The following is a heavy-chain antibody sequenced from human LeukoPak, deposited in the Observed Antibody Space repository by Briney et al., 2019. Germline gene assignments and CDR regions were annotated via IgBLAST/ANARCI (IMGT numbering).Heavy chain of an antibody. Sequence: SETLSLTCAFYGGSFSGYYWSWIRQPPGKGLEWIGEINHSGSTNYNPSLKSRVTISVDTSKNQFSLKLSSVTAADTAVYYCVRPDDNSFDFWGQGTMVTVSS. D-gene: IGHD3-9*01. J-gene: IGHJ3*01. CDR1: GGSFSGYY. CDR2: INHSGST. CDR3: VRPDDNSFDF. V-gene: IGHV4-34*01.